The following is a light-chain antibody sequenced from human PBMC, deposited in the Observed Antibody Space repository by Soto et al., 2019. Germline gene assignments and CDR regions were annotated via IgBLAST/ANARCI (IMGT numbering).Light chain of an antibody. CDR2: DAS. CDR1: QSISSW. Sequence: DIHMTQSPSTLSASLVDRVTVACRASQSISSWLAWYQQKPGKAPQLLIYDASSLESGVPSRFSGSGSGTEFTLTISSLQPDDFATYYCQQYNSWTFGQGTKVDIK. J-gene: IGKJ1*01. V-gene: IGKV1-5*01. CDR3: QQYNSWT.